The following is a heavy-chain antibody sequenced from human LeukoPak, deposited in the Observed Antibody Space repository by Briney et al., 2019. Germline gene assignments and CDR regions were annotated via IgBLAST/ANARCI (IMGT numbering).Heavy chain of an antibody. V-gene: IGHV4-61*10. J-gene: IGHJ3*02. D-gene: IGHD3-9*01. CDR1: GDSISSGSYY. CDR2: INHSGST. Sequence: SETLSLTCTVSGDSISSGSYYWNWIRQPAGKGLEWIGEINHSGSTNYNPSLKSRVTISVDTSKNQFSLKLSSVTAADTAVYYCARHRRPTAAVLRYFDWVSDAFDIWGQGTMVTVSS. CDR3: ARHRRPTAAVLRYFDWVSDAFDI.